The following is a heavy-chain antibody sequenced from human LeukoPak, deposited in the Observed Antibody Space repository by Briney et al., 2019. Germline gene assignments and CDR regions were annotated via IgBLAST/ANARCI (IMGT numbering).Heavy chain of an antibody. CDR3: ARALVGTYYFDY. V-gene: IGHV4-38-2*02. CDR1: GYSISSGYY. CDR2: MYHTGST. J-gene: IGHJ4*02. D-gene: IGHD1-26*01. Sequence: SETLSLTCSVSGYSISSGYYWGWIRQPPGKGLEWIGSMYHTGSTYYNPSLKSRVTISVDTSKNQFSLKLSSVAAADTAVYYCARALVGTYYFDYWSQGTLVTVSS.